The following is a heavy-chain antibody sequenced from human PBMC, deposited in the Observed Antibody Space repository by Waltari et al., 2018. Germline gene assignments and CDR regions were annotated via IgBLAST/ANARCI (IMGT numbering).Heavy chain of an antibody. CDR2: IYTRGST. CDR1: GGSISSYY. Sequence: QVQLQESGPGLVKPSETLSLTCTVSGGSISSYYWSWIRQPAGKGLEWIGRIYTRGSTNYNSPLKRRVTMSVDTSKNQFSLKLSSVTAADTAVYYCARDGPKFGDLVDYWGQGTLVTVSS. D-gene: IGHD4-17*01. J-gene: IGHJ4*02. V-gene: IGHV4-4*07. CDR3: ARDGPKFGDLVDY.